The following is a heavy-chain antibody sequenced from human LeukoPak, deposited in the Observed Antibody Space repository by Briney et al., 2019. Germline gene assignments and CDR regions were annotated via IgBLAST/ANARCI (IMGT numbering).Heavy chain of an antibody. V-gene: IGHV3-9*01. D-gene: IGHD3-16*02. Sequence: GGSLRLSCAASGFTFDDYAMHWVRQAPGKGLEWVSGISWNSGSIGYADSVKGRFTISRDNAKNPLYLQMNSLRAEDTALYYCAKDSRMITFGGVIVRAFYWGQGTLVTVSS. CDR2: ISWNSGSI. J-gene: IGHJ4*02. CDR3: AKDSRMITFGGVIVRAFY. CDR1: GFTFDDYA.